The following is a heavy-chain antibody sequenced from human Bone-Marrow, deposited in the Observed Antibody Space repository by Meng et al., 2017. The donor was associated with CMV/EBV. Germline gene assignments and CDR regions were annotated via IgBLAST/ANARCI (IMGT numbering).Heavy chain of an antibody. J-gene: IGHJ4*02. CDR1: GGSISSYY. CDR2: IYYSGST. Sequence: SETLSLTCTVSGGSISSYYWSWIRQPPGKGLEWIGYIYYSGSTNYNPALKSRVTISVDTSKNQSSLKLSSVTAADTAVYYCARQVGYDISVYDYWGQETRVTVAS. D-gene: IGHD3-22*01. CDR3: ARQVGYDISVYDY. V-gene: IGHV4-59*01.